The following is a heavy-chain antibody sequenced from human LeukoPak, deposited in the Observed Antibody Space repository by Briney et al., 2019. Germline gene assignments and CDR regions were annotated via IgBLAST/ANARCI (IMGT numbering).Heavy chain of an antibody. CDR1: RFTFSTYA. V-gene: IGHV3-23*01. CDR2: ISDSGGST. Sequence: GGSLRLSCAASRFTFSTYAMSWVRQAPGKGLEWVSAISDSGGSTYYADSVRGRFTVSRDNSKNALYLQMNSLRAEDTAVYYCAKDRYNDYEGGWFDPWGQGTLVTVSS. J-gene: IGHJ5*02. CDR3: AKDRYNDYEGGWFDP. D-gene: IGHD5-12*01.